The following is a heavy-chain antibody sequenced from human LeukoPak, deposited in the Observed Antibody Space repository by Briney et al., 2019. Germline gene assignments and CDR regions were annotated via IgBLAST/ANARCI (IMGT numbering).Heavy chain of an antibody. Sequence: PSETLSLTCTVSGGSMSNYYWSWLRQPPGEGLEWLGYIHYSGGTNYNPSLKSRVTISVDTSKNHFSLKLSSVTAADTALYYCARGAGWYDSWGQGNLVTVSS. CDR1: GGSMSNYY. J-gene: IGHJ5*01. V-gene: IGHV4-59*01. CDR2: IHYSGGT. CDR3: ARGAGWYDS. D-gene: IGHD6-19*01.